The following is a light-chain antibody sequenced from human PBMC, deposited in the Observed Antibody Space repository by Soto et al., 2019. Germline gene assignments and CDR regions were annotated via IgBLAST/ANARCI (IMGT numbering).Light chain of an antibody. CDR1: QSVSSSY. CDR2: GAS. CDR3: QQYGSSPPMYT. V-gene: IGKV3-20*01. J-gene: IGKJ2*01. Sequence: EIVLTQSPGTLSLSPGERATLSCRASQSVSSSYLACYQQKPGQAPSLLIYGASSRATGIPDRFSGSGSGTDFTLTLSTLEPEDFAVSYCQQYGSSPPMYTFGQGTKLEIK.